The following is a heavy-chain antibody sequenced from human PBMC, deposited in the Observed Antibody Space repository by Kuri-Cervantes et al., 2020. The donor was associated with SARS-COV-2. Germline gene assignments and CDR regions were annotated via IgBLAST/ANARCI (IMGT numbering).Heavy chain of an antibody. J-gene: IGHJ5*02. CDR1: GGSISNYY. CDR3: ARQMMSSITIFGVVITRNWFDP. D-gene: IGHD3-3*01. V-gene: IGHV4-59*05. CDR2: IYYTGST. Sequence: SETLSLTCTVSGGSISNYYWTWLRQPPGKGLEWIGSIYYTGSTYYNPSLKSRVTISVDTSKNQFSLKLSSVTAADTAVYYCARQMMSSITIFGVVITRNWFDPWGHGTLVTVSS.